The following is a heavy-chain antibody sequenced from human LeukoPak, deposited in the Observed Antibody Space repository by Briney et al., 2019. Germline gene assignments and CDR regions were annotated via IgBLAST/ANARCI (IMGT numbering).Heavy chain of an antibody. J-gene: IGHJ4*02. CDR1: AHTFSHSY. V-gene: IGHV1-2*02. D-gene: IGHD5-24*01. CDR3: ARKIEVDTIGCFDY. Sequence: APLKSSRKASAHTFSHSYIHSERQAPAHGLEWIGWIEPNRGATNYEQKFHGRVTMTSDTSMSTASMELNRLTSDDTGVYFCARKIEVDTIGCFDYWGQGTLVRVSS. CDR2: IEPNRGAT.